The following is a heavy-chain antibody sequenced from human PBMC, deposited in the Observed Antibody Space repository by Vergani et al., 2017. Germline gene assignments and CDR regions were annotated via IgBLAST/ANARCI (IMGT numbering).Heavy chain of an antibody. CDR1: GAYVGSGGYY. J-gene: IGHJ4*02. CDR3: ARKGTRIAVAGTSFDQ. D-gene: IGHD6-19*01. V-gene: IGHV4-31*03. CDR2: IYYSGTT. Sequence: QVQLQESGPGLVKASQTLSLTCSVSGAYVGSGGYYWTWVRQRPGMGLDWIGYIYYSGTTYYNPSLESRVSISLDTSKNQFSLKLSSVTAADTAVYYCARKGTRIAVAGTSFDQWGQGTLVTVSS.